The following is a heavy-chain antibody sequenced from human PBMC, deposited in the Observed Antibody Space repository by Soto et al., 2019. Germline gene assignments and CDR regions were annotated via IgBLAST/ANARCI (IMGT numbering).Heavy chain of an antibody. D-gene: IGHD3-10*01. CDR2: IYYSGST. Sequence: SETLSLTCTVSGGSISSSSYYWGWIRQPPGKGLEWIGSIYYSGSTYYNPSLKSRATISVDTSKNQFSLKLSSVTAADTAVYYCARHRLLWFGEFLNWFDPWGQGTLVTVSS. CDR1: GGSISSSSYY. CDR3: ARHRLLWFGEFLNWFDP. V-gene: IGHV4-39*01. J-gene: IGHJ5*02.